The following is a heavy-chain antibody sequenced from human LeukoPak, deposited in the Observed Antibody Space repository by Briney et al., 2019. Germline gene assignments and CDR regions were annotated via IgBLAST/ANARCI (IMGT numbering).Heavy chain of an antibody. CDR2: IIPMFGTA. D-gene: IGHD1-26*01. CDR3: ARVFARGGEISGSYYY. J-gene: IGHJ4*02. CDR1: GGTFSSYA. Sequence: SVKVSCKASGGTFSSYAISWVRQAPGQGLEWVGGIIPMFGTANYAQKFQGRVTITTDESTSAAYMELSSLGSEDTAMYYCARVFARGGEISGSYYYWGQGTLVTVSS. V-gene: IGHV1-69*05.